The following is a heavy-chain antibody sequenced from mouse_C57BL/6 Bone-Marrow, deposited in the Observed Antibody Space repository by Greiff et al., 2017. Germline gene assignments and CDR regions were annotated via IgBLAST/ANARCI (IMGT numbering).Heavy chain of an antibody. Sequence: EVMLVESGGGLVQPGESLKLSCESNEYEFPSHDMSWVRKTPGKRLELVAACNSDGGSTYYPDTMERRFIIPRDNTTKTLYLQMSSLRSEDTALYYCARLLGDYYAMDYWGQGTSVTVSS. CDR3: ARLLGDYYAMDY. CDR2: CNSDGGST. V-gene: IGHV5-2*01. CDR1: EYEFPSHD. J-gene: IGHJ4*01.